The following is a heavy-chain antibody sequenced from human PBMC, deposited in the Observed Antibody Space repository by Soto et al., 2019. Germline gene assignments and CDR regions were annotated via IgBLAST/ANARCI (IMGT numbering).Heavy chain of an antibody. Sequence: GESLKISCKGSGYSFTSYWIGWVRQMPGKGLEWMGIIYPGDSDTRYSPSFQGQVTISAAKSISTAYLQWSSLKASDTAMYYCARRGYCSSTSCYVDYMDVWAKGPRSPSP. D-gene: IGHD2-2*01. CDR2: IYPGDSDT. CDR1: GYSFTSYW. CDR3: ARRGYCSSTSCYVDYMDV. J-gene: IGHJ6*03. V-gene: IGHV5-51*01.